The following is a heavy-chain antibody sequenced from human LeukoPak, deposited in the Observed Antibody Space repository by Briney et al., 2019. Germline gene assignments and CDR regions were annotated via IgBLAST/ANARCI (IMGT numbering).Heavy chain of an antibody. V-gene: IGHV1-2*06. J-gene: IGHJ5*02. CDR1: GYTFTGYY. CDR2: INPNSGGT. D-gene: IGHD2-15*01. CDR3: ARDSSFYCSGGSCYPYNWFDP. Sequence: GASVKVSCKASGYTFTGYYMHWVRQAPGQGLEWMGRINPNSGGTSYAQKFQGRVTMTRDTSISTAYMELSRLRSDDTAVYYCARDSSFYCSGGSCYPYNWFDPWGQGTLVTVSS.